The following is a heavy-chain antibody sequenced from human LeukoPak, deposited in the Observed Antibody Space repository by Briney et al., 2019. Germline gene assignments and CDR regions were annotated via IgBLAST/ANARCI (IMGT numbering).Heavy chain of an antibody. CDR1: GFAFSSYA. CDR2: ISGSGGST. V-gene: IGHV3-23*01. Sequence: PGGSLRLSCAASGFAFSSYALSWVRQAPGKGLEWVSAISGSGGSTYYADSVKGRFTISRGNSKNTLYLQMNSLRVEDTAVHYCARDRNNFWSAYYADWGQGTLVTVSS. CDR3: ARDRNNFWSAYYAD. D-gene: IGHD3-3*01. J-gene: IGHJ4*02.